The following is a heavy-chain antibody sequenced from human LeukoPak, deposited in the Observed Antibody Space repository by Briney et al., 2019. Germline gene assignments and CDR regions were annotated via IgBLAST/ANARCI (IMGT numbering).Heavy chain of an antibody. CDR3: VSGNDPDYVWGTYRLDAFDI. CDR1: GYTFSDYS. CDR2: ISSSGTYI. D-gene: IGHD3-16*02. Sequence: KPGGSLRLSRAASGYTFSDYSVNWVRQLPGKGLEWVSSISSSGTYIYYADSVKGRFTISRDNAKNSLFLQMNGLRAEDTAVYYCVSGNDPDYVWGTYRLDAFDIWGEGTMVIVSS. V-gene: IGHV3-21*01. J-gene: IGHJ3*02.